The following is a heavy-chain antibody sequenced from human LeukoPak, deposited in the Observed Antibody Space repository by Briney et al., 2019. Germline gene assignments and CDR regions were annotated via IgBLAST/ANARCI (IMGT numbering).Heavy chain of an antibody. CDR1: GFTFSSYG. V-gene: IGHV3-30*03. Sequence: GGSLRLSCAASGFTFSSYGMHWVRQAPGKGLEWVAVISNDGSITKYGDSVKGRFTISRDNSKNTLYVQMNSLRTDDAAVYYCARSKSPYPMDYIFDFWGQGTLVTVSS. D-gene: IGHD4-11*01. CDR2: ISNDGSIT. J-gene: IGHJ4*02. CDR3: ARSKSPYPMDYIFDF.